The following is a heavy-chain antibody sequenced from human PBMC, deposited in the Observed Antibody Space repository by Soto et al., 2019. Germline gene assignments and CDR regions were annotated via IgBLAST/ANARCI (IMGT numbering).Heavy chain of an antibody. J-gene: IGHJ4*02. CDR3: ARALRYFDWLGYFDY. D-gene: IGHD3-9*01. CDR2: ISAYNGNT. CDR1: GYTFTSYG. V-gene: IGHV1-18*01. Sequence: ASVKVSCKASGYTFTSYGISWVRQAPGQGLEWMGWISAYNGNTNYAQKLQGRVTMTTDTSTSTAYMELRSLRSDDTAVYYCARALRYFDWLGYFDYWGQGTLVTVS.